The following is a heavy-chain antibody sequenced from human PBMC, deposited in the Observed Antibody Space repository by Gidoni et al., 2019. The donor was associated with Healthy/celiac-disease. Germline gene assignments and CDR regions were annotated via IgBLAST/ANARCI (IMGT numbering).Heavy chain of an antibody. CDR1: GYTFTSYY. CDR3: ARDFVYCGGDCYSGSGWFDP. D-gene: IGHD2-21*02. V-gene: IGHV1-46*01. Sequence: QVQLVQSGAEVKKPGASVKVSCKASGYTFTSYYMHWVRQAPVQGLEWMGIINPSDGSTSYAQKFQGRVTMTRDTSTSTVYMELSSLRSEDTAVYYCARDFVYCGGDCYSGSGWFDPWGQGTLVTVSS. CDR2: INPSDGST. J-gene: IGHJ5*02.